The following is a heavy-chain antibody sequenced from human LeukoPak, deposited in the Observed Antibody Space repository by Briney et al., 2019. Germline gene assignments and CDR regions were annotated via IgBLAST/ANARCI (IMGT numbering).Heavy chain of an antibody. CDR2: IIYSGTT. D-gene: IGHD3-10*01. CDR3: ASKTYYYASGNSDTPSFDP. CDR1: GFTFSSYW. Sequence: GSLRLSCAASGFTFSSYWMSWIRQPPGQGLEWIGYIIYSGTTNYNPSLKSRVTMSIDTSKNQFSLRLSSVTAADTAVYFCASKTYYYASGNSDTPSFDPWGPGTLVTVS. V-gene: IGHV4-59*08. J-gene: IGHJ5*02.